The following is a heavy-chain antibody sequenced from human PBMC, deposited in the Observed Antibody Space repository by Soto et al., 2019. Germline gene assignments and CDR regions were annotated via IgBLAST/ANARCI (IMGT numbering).Heavy chain of an antibody. V-gene: IGHV4-4*02. CDR2: IDQNGIT. J-gene: IGHJ6*02. CDR3: VRMNRDYYYYGMDV. CDR1: GGSISSSKW. Sequence: PSETLSLTCDVSGGSISSSKWWTWVRQPPGKGLEWIGKIDQNGITNYNPSLESRVTISKDKSTNQLFLNLTSVTAADTAMYYCVRMNRDYYYYGMDVWGQETTVTVSS.